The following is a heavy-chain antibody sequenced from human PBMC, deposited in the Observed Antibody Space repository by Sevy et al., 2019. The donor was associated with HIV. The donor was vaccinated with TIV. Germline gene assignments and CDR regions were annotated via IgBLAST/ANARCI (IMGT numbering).Heavy chain of an antibody. V-gene: IGHV4-30-2*01. J-gene: IGHJ5*02. CDR1: GGSISSGGYS. D-gene: IGHD2-15*01. CDR3: ARTYCSGGSCPQGWFDP. CDR2: IYHSGST. Sequence: SETLSLTCAVSGGSISSGGYSWSWIRQPPGKGLEWIGYIYHSGSTYYNPSLKSRVTISVDRSKNQFSLKLSSVTAADTAVYYCARTYCSGGSCPQGWFDPWGQGTLVTVSS.